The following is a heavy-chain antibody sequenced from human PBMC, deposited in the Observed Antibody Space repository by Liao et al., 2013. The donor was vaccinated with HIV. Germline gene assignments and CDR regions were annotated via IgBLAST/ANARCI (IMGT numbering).Heavy chain of an antibody. Sequence: QVQLQQSGAGLLKPSETLSLTCDVSGGSFSGSYWTWIRQAPGKGLEWIGEINQSGSTNYNPSLKSRVTISVDTSKNQFSLKLSSVTAADTAVYYCALSSGYFLYWGQGTLVTVSS. J-gene: IGHJ4*02. D-gene: IGHD6-19*01. CDR1: GGSFSGSY. CDR3: ALSSGYFLY. V-gene: IGHV4-34*01. CDR2: INQSGST.